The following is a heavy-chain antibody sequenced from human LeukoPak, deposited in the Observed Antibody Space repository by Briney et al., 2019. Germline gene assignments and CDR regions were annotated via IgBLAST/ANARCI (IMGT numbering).Heavy chain of an antibody. CDR3: ARGSRIAVAASLY. CDR1: EYTFTSYD. CDR2: MNPNSGNT. V-gene: IGHV1-8*01. J-gene: IGHJ4*02. D-gene: IGHD6-19*01. Sequence: ASVKVSCKASEYTFTSYDINWVRQATGQGLEWMGWMNPNSGNTGYAQKFQGRVTMTRNTSISTAYMELSSLRSEDTAVYYCARGSRIAVAASLYWGQGTLVTVSS.